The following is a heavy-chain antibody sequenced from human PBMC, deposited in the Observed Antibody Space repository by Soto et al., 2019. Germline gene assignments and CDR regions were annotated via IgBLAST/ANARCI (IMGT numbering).Heavy chain of an antibody. CDR3: AREDYYDGSGYYSY. V-gene: IGHV3-11*05. D-gene: IGHD3-22*01. CDR2: ISSSSDYT. J-gene: IGHJ4*02. Sequence: QVQLVESGGGLVKPGGSLRLSCAASGFTFSDCYMSWIRQAPGKGLEWISYISSSSDYTNYADSVKGRFTISRDNAKNSLYLQMNSLRAEDTAVYYCAREDYYDGSGYYSYWGQGTLVSVSS. CDR1: GFTFSDCY.